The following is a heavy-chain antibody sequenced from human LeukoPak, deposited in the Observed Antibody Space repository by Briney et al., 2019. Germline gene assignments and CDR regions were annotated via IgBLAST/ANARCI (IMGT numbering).Heavy chain of an antibody. CDR1: GFTVSSNY. CDR3: ARDRYSSVWGRGYYYTDV. Sequence: GGSLRLSCSASGFTVSSNYMSWVRQAPGKGLEWVSVIYSGGSTHYADSVKDRFTVSRDSSQNTVLLQMNSLRIEDTAVYYCARDRYSSVWGRGYYYTDVWGKGTTVTISS. V-gene: IGHV3-66*01. J-gene: IGHJ6*03. CDR2: IYSGGST. D-gene: IGHD6-19*01.